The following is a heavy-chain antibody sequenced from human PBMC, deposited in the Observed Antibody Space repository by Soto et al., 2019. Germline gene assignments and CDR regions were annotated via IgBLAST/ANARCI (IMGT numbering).Heavy chain of an antibody. D-gene: IGHD2-15*01. J-gene: IGHJ6*02. CDR3: SADRPDIGVGWWV. CDR1: GSGFISSG. CDR2: IVVASGQT. V-gene: IGHV1-58*02. Sequence: SSVKVSCKASGSGFISSGIQWVRQAHGQRLEWIGWIVVASGQTNYAQNFRGRVAITRDTSTATAYIELTGLTSEDTAVYFCSADRPDIGVGWWVWGQGTTVTVSS.